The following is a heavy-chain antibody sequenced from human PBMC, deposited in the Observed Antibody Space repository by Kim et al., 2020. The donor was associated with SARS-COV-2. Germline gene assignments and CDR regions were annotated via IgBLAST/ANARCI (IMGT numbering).Heavy chain of an antibody. CDR3: ARGGQLLDLFAFDY. J-gene: IGHJ4*02. D-gene: IGHD2-2*01. V-gene: IGHV3-48*02. Sequence: GGSLRLSCAASGFTFSSYSMNWVRQAPGKGLEWVSYISSSSSTIYYADSVKGRFTISRDNAKNSLYLQMNSLRDEDTAVYYCARGGQLLDLFAFDYWGQGTLVTVSS. CDR1: GFTFSSYS. CDR2: ISSSSSTI.